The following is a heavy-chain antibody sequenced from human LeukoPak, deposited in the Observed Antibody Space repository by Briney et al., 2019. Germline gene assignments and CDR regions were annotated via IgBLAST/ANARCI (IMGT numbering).Heavy chain of an antibody. CDR2: ISTSSTYI. D-gene: IGHD3-10*02. CDR1: GFTFRTYT. CDR3: AELGITMIGGV. V-gene: IGHV3-21*01. J-gene: IGHJ6*04. Sequence: PGGSLRLSFAASGFTFRTYTMNWVRQAPGKGLEWVSSISTSSTYIYSTASVKGRFTVSRDNAKNSLYLQMNSLRAEDTAVYYCAELGITMIGGVWGKGTTVTISS.